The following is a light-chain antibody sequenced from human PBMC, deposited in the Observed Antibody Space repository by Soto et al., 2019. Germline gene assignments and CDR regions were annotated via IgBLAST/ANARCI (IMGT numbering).Light chain of an antibody. Sequence: DIQMTPSPSSLSASVGDRVNITCRASQSISSYLNWYQQKPGKAPKLLIYAASSLQSGVPSRFSGSGSGTDFTLTISSLQPEDFATYYCQQANSFPITFGQGTHWRL. CDR1: QSISSY. CDR2: AAS. J-gene: IGKJ5*01. CDR3: QQANSFPIT. V-gene: IGKV1-39*01.